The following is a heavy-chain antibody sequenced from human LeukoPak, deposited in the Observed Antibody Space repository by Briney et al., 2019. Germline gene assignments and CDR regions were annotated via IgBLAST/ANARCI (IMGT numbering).Heavy chain of an antibody. D-gene: IGHD2-2*01. J-gene: IGHJ6*02. V-gene: IGHV4-59*08. Sequence: SETLSLTCTVSGGSISSYYWSWIRQPPGKGLEWIGYIYYSGSTNYNPSPKSRVTISVDTSKNQFSLKLSSVTAADTAVYYCARLGIGGSTSSRYYYYGMDVWGQGTTVTVSS. CDR2: IYYSGST. CDR3: ARLGIGGSTSSRYYYYGMDV. CDR1: GGSISSYY.